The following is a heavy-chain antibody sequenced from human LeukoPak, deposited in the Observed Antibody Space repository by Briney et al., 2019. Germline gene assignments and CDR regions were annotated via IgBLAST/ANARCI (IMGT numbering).Heavy chain of an antibody. Sequence: SETLSLTCAVYGGSFSGYYWSWIRQPPGKGLEWIGEINHSGRTNYNPSLKSRVTISVDTSKNQFSLKLNSVTAADTAVYYCARGGENGDYYFNYWGQGNLVTVSS. CDR1: GGSFSGYY. CDR3: ARGGENGDYYFNY. CDR2: INHSGRT. D-gene: IGHD4-17*01. J-gene: IGHJ4*02. V-gene: IGHV4-34*01.